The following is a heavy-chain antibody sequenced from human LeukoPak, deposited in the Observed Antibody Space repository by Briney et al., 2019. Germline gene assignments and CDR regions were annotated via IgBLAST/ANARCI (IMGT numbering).Heavy chain of an antibody. CDR1: GFTFSSYA. CDR3: ASAYYDSSAQYY. V-gene: IGHV3-30-3*01. Sequence: GGSQRLSCAASGFTFSSYAMHWVRQAPGKGLEWVAVISYDGSNKYYADSVKGRFTISRDNSKNTLYLQMNSLRAEDTAVYYCASAYYDSSAQYYWGQGTLVTVSS. J-gene: IGHJ4*02. CDR2: ISYDGSNK. D-gene: IGHD3-22*01.